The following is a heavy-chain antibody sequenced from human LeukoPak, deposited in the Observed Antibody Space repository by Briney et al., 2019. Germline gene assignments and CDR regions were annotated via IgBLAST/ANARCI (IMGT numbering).Heavy chain of an antibody. D-gene: IGHD2-8*01. CDR1: GYSFTSYW. V-gene: IGHV5-51*01. Sequence: GESPKISCKGSGYSFTSYWIGWVRQMPGKGLEWMGIIYPGDSDTRYSPSFQGQVTISADKSISTAYLQWSSLKASDTAMYYCARRAGGVPREYYFDYWGQGTLVTVSS. CDR3: ARRAGGVPREYYFDY. CDR2: IYPGDSDT. J-gene: IGHJ4*02.